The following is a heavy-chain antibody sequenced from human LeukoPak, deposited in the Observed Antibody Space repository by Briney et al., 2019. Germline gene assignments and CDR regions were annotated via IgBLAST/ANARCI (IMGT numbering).Heavy chain of an antibody. V-gene: IGHV3-23*01. J-gene: IGHJ5*01. Sequence: PGGSLRLSCAASGFTFSSYAMSWVRQAPGKGLEWVSGISGTGGNTYYADSVKGRFTISRDNSKNTLYLQMNTLRAEDTAVYYCLRWRGHAFFESWGQGTLVTVSS. D-gene: IGHD2-21*01. CDR1: GFTFSSYA. CDR3: LRWRGHAFFES. CDR2: ISGTGGNT.